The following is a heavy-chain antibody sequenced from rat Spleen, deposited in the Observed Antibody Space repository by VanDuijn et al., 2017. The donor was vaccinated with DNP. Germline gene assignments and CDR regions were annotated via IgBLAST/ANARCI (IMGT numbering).Heavy chain of an antibody. CDR3: TRHRTIMPYYYAMDA. CDR2: LSYNGGTP. D-gene: IGHD1-12*01. CDR1: GFTFSDYY. Sequence: EVLLVESAGGLVQPGRSLKLSCAVSGFTFSDYYMAWVRQAPAKGLGWFATLSYNGGTPYYRDSVKGRFTISRDNAQSTLYLQMDSLRSEDTATYYCTRHRTIMPYYYAMDAWGQGASVTVSS. J-gene: IGHJ4*01. V-gene: IGHV5-7*01.